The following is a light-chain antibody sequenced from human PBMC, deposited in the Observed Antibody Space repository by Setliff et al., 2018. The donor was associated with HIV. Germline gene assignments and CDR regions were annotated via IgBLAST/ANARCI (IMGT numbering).Light chain of an antibody. J-gene: IGLJ1*01. CDR3: NSFASNSAYTPYV. V-gene: IGLV2-14*01. Sequence: QSVLTQPASVSGSPGQSITIPCTGTSSDIGRYNSVSWYQQKPGKAPKLLIFDVNNRPSGVSTRFSASKSSNTASLTISGLQPEDEADYYCNSFASNSAYTPYVFGTGTKVTVL. CDR2: DVN. CDR1: SSDIGRYNS.